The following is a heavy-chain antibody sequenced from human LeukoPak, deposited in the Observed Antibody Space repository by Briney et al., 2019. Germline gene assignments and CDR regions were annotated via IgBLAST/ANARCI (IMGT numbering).Heavy chain of an antibody. V-gene: IGHV1-2*04. Sequence: ASVKVSCKASGYTFTGYYMHWVRQAPGQGLEWMGWINPNSGGTNYAQKFQGWVTMTRDTSISTAYMELSRLRSDDTAVYHCARGDYGDYVPLFDYWGQGTLVTVSS. D-gene: IGHD4-17*01. J-gene: IGHJ4*02. CDR1: GYTFTGYY. CDR2: INPNSGGT. CDR3: ARGDYGDYVPLFDY.